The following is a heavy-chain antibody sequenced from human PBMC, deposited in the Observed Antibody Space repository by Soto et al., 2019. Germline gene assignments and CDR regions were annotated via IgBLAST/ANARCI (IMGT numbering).Heavy chain of an antibody. J-gene: IGHJ3*02. CDR3: TGITMVREVIDDAFDI. CDR2: ISGSGGST. D-gene: IGHD3-10*01. Sequence: GGSLRLSCAASGFNFVNYAMSWVRQAPGKGLEWVSAISGSGGSTYYADSVKGRFTISRDNSKNTLYLQMNSLRAEDTAVYYCTGITMVREVIDDAFDIWGQGTMVTVSS. CDR1: GFNFVNYA. V-gene: IGHV3-23*01.